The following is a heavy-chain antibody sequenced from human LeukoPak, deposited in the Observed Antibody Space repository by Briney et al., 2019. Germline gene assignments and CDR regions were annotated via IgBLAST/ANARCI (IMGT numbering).Heavy chain of an antibody. V-gene: IGHV4-30-2*01. D-gene: IGHD3-22*01. J-gene: IGHJ4*02. CDR2: IYHSGST. Sequence: SETLSLTCAVSGGSISSGGYSWNWIRQPPGKGLEWIGYIYHSGSTYYNPSLKSRVTISVDRSKNQFSLKLSSVTAADTAVYYCARARNYYDFWGQGTLVTVSS. CDR3: ARARNYYDF. CDR1: GGSISSGGYS.